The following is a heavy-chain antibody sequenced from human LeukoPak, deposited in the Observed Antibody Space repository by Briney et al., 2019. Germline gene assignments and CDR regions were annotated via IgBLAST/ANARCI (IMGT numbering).Heavy chain of an antibody. D-gene: IGHD6-19*01. CDR2: IEQDGGET. J-gene: IGHJ4*02. Sequence: GGSLRLSCAASGFTFSSYWMTWVRQAPGKGLEWVANIEQDGGETYYVDSVKGRFTISRDNAKNSLSLQMNSLRAEDTAVYCCARRGIISGWYWAYYFDYWGQGTLVTVSS. CDR1: GFTFSSYW. V-gene: IGHV3-7*01. CDR3: ARRGIISGWYWAYYFDY.